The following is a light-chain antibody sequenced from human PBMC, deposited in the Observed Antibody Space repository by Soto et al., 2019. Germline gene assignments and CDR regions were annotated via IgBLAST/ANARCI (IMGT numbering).Light chain of an antibody. CDR1: QSVGSNY. J-gene: IGKJ1*01. CDR2: TAS. Sequence: EIVLTQSPGTLSLSPGERATLSCRASQSVGSNYLAWYQQKPGQAPRLLIYTASGRAAGIPDRFSGSGSGTDFTLTISRVEPEDCAVYYCQQYGTAPWTFGQGTKVEIK. CDR3: QQYGTAPWT. V-gene: IGKV3-20*01.